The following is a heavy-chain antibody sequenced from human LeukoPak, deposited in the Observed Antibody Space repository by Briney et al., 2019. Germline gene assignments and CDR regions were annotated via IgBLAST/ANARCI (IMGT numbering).Heavy chain of an antibody. CDR2: IYYSGST. D-gene: IGHD6-13*01. J-gene: IGHJ4*02. V-gene: IGHV4-30-4*01. Sequence: SQTLSLACTVSGGSISSGDYYWSWIRQPPGKGLEWIGYIYYSGSTYYNPSLKSRVTISVGTSKNQFSLKLSSVTAADTAVYYCARGSSSWFNRGDYWGQGTLVTVSS. CDR3: ARGSSSWFNRGDY. CDR1: GGSISSGDYY.